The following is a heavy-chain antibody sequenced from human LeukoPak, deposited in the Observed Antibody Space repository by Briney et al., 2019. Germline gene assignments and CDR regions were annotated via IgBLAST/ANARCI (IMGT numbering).Heavy chain of an antibody. CDR1: GFTFSSYA. D-gene: IGHD2-2*02. CDR2: ISYDGSNK. Sequence: PGGSLRLSCAASGFTFSSYAMHWVRQAPGKGLEWVAVISYDGSNKYYADSVKGRFTISRDNSKNTLYLQMNSLRAEDTAVYYCARQYCSSTSCYNPYYYYYMDVWGKGTTVTVSS. J-gene: IGHJ6*03. CDR3: ARQYCSSTSCYNPYYYYYMDV. V-gene: IGHV3-30-3*01.